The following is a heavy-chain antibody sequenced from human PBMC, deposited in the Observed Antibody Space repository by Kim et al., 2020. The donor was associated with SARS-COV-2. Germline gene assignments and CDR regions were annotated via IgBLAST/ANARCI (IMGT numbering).Heavy chain of an antibody. CDR2: IIPMFGTT. J-gene: IGHJ4*02. CDR3: ARVCNTATCPVDS. CDR1: GGSFNTYA. V-gene: IGHV1-69*13. Sequence: SVKVSCKASGGSFNTYAVIWVRQAPGQGLELMGRIIPMFGTTKYAQRFQGRVTITADQSMGTAFMELSRLRSEDTAVYFCARVCNTATCPVDSWGQGTLVTVSS. D-gene: IGHD2-21*02.